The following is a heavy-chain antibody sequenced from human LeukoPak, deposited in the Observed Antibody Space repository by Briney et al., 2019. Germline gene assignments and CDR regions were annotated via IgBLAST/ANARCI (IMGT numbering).Heavy chain of an antibody. J-gene: IGHJ5*02. CDR2: ISGSGTSR. V-gene: IGHV3-23*01. CDR3: AKVRRTTVSSYGFDP. CDR1: GFTVKNYA. Sequence: GGSLRLSCEGSGFTVKNYAMTWVRQVPGEGLEWVSLISGSGTSRYYRDSVKGRFTISRDDSKNMIYLRMDSLRVDDTAIYYCAKVRRTTVSSYGFDPWGQGTLVTVSS. D-gene: IGHD4-17*01.